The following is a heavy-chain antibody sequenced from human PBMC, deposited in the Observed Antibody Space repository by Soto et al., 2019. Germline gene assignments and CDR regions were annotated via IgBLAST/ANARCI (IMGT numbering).Heavy chain of an antibody. CDR1: GFTFSNYW. Sequence: EVQLVESGGGLVQPGGSLRLSCAASGFTFSNYWMHCVRQAPGKGLVWVSRINSDGNIKDYADSVKGRFTISRDNARNRLYLQVNSLTDEDTAAYYCARLPVTAVTSIDYWGQGTLVSVSS. D-gene: IGHD2-21*02. CDR2: INSDGNIK. V-gene: IGHV3-74*01. J-gene: IGHJ4*02. CDR3: ARLPVTAVTSIDY.